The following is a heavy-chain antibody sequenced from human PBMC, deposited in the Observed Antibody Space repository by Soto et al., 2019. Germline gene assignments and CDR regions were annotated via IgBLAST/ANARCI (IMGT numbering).Heavy chain of an antibody. CDR3: AKDPLGYCTNGVCPSGGFDY. Sequence: GGSLRLSCAASGFTFSSYAMSWVRQAPGKGLEWVSAISGSGGSTYYADSVKGRFTISRDNSKNTLYLQMNSLRAEDTAVYYCAKDPLGYCTNGVCPSGGFDYWGQGTLVTVSS. CDR2: ISGSGGST. D-gene: IGHD2-8*01. CDR1: GFTFSSYA. V-gene: IGHV3-23*01. J-gene: IGHJ4*02.